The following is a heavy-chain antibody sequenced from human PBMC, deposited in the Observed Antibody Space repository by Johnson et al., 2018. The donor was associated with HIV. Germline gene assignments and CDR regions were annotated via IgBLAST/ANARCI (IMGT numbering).Heavy chain of an antibody. D-gene: IGHD6-13*01. CDR1: GFTFSSYA. V-gene: IGHV3-30-3*01. CDR2: ISYDGSNK. CDR3: AKDRSSWGYDAFDI. Sequence: QVQLVESGGGVVQPGRSLRLSCAASGFTFSSYAMHWVRQAPGKGLEWVAVISYDGSNKYYADSVKGRFTISRDNSKNSLYLQMNSLRAEDTAVFYCAKDRSSWGYDAFDIWGQGTMVTVSS. J-gene: IGHJ3*02.